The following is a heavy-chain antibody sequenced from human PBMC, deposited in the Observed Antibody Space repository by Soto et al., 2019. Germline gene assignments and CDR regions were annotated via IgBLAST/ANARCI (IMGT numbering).Heavy chain of an antibody. J-gene: IGHJ4*02. D-gene: IGHD3-10*01. Sequence: SETLSLTCAVYGGSFSGYYWSWIRQPPGKGLEWIGEINHSGSTNYNPSLKSRVTISVDTSKNQFSLKLSSVTAADTAVYYCARGGEILRTYYFDYWGQGTLVT. V-gene: IGHV4-34*01. CDR3: ARGGEILRTYYFDY. CDR2: INHSGST. CDR1: GGSFSGYY.